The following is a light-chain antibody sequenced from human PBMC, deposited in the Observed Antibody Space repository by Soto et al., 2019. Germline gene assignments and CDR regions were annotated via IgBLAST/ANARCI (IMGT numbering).Light chain of an antibody. CDR3: QQYNSYPWT. CDR1: QNIDRW. J-gene: IGKJ1*01. CDR2: GAS. V-gene: IGKV1-5*03. Sequence: DIQMTQSPSTLSASVGDRVTITCRASQNIDRWLAWYQQKPGKAPNLLIYGASSLESGVPSRFSGSGSGTEFTLTISSLRPDDFATYYCQQYNSYPWTFGQGTKMEIK.